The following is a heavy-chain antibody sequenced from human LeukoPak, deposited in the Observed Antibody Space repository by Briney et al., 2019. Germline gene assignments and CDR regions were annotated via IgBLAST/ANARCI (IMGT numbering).Heavy chain of an antibody. D-gene: IGHD2-2*01. Sequence: SETLSLTCTVSGGSISSYYWSWIRQPPGKGLEWIGYIYTSGSTNYNPSLKSRVTISVDTSKNQCSLKLSSVTAADTAVYYCARRRGYCSSTSCYNWFDLWGQGTLVTVSS. CDR2: IYTSGST. CDR3: ARRRGYCSSTSCYNWFDL. J-gene: IGHJ5*02. CDR1: GGSISSYY. V-gene: IGHV4-4*09.